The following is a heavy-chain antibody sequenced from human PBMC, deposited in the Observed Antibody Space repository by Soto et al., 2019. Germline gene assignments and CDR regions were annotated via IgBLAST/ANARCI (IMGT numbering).Heavy chain of an antibody. J-gene: IGHJ4*02. V-gene: IGHV3-23*01. Sequence: GGSLRLSCAASGFTFSIHAPSWVRQGPGKGLEWVSGISGSGDSKHYSDSLKGRFTISRDNSKNTLFLQMNSLRAEDTAVYYCARIPYDHVWGTDRYSTSFDYCGQAPQVTVSS. D-gene: IGHD3-16*02. CDR1: GFTFSIHA. CDR3: ARIPYDHVWGTDRYSTSFDY. CDR2: ISGSGDSK.